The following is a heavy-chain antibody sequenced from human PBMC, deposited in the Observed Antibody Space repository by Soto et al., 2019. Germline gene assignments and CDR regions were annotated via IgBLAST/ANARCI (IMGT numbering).Heavy chain of an antibody. J-gene: IGHJ5*02. D-gene: IGHD2-8*02. CDR1: GFMFGATW. CDR3: ARELVHGYLDL. Sequence: EVQLVEAGGGLVRPGGSLKLSCAASGFMFGATWMHWVRQGPDKGLVFVARINLDGTKTNYADFVEGRFTISRDNAKKTLYLEMNSLRGDDTAVYFCARELVHGYLDLWGQGDLVTVSS. CDR2: INLDGTKT. V-gene: IGHV3-74*01.